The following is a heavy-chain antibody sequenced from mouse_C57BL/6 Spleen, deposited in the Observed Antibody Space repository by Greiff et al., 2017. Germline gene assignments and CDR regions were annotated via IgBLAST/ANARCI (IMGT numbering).Heavy chain of an antibody. D-gene: IGHD2-2*01. CDR1: GYTFTSYW. Sequence: QVQLQQPGAELVKPGASVKLSCKASGYTFTSYWMQWVKQRPGQGLEWIGEIDPSDSYTNYNQKFKGKATLTVDTSSSTAYMQLSSLTSEDSAVYYGARRAMVTTRYFDYWGQGTTLTVSS. V-gene: IGHV1-50*01. CDR2: IDPSDSYT. CDR3: ARRAMVTTRYFDY. J-gene: IGHJ2*01.